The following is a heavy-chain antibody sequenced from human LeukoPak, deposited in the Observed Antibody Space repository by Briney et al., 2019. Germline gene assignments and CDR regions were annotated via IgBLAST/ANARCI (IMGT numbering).Heavy chain of an antibody. V-gene: IGHV3-23*01. CDR2: ISGSGGST. CDR3: ATNGDYLGPDY. J-gene: IGHJ4*02. Sequence: GGSLRLSCAASGFTFSSYAMSWVRQAPGKGLEWVSAISGSGGSTYYADSVKGRFTISRDNPKNTLYLQMNSLRAEDTAIYYCATNGDYLGPDYWGQGTLVTVSS. D-gene: IGHD4-17*01. CDR1: GFTFSSYA.